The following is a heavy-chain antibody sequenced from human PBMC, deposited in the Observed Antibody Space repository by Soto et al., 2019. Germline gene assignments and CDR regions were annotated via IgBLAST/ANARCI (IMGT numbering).Heavy chain of an antibody. J-gene: IGHJ6*03. CDR2: ISAYNGNT. CDR3: AREGRPGDYYYYSMDV. V-gene: IGHV1-18*01. CDR1: GYTFTSYG. Sequence: ASVKVSCKASGYTFTSYGISWVRQAPGQGLEWMGWISAYNGNTNYAQKLQGRVTMTTDTSTSTAYMELRSLRSDDTAVYYCAREGRPGDYYYYSMDVWGKGTTVTVSS. D-gene: IGHD1-1*01.